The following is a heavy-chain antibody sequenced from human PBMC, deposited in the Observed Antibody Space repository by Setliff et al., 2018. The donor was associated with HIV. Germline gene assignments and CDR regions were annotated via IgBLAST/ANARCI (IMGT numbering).Heavy chain of an antibody. Sequence: PGGSLRLSCAASGLTDTYNYMSWVRQASGRGLEWVSSISIGSGGAIDYADSVQGRFTISRDNSKNSLYLQMNGLRVEDTGVYYCARDNLYYNLYDGSPVYGMDVWGQGTTVTVSS. V-gene: IGHV3-11*04. D-gene: IGHD3-3*01. CDR1: GLTDTYNY. J-gene: IGHJ6*02. CDR3: ARDNLYYNLYDGSPVYGMDV. CDR2: ISIGSGGAI.